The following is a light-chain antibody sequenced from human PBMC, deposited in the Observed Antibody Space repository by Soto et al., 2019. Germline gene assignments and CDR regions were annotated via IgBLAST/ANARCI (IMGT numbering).Light chain of an antibody. Sequence: EIVLTQSPGTLSLSPGERATLSCRASQSLTNNYFAWYQQKPGRALRLLIYEVSNRATGIPARFSGSGSGADFTLTISSLEPGDFALYYCQQHINWPLTFGGGTKV. CDR1: QSLTNNY. CDR2: EVS. CDR3: QQHINWPLT. V-gene: IGKV3-11*01. J-gene: IGKJ4*01.